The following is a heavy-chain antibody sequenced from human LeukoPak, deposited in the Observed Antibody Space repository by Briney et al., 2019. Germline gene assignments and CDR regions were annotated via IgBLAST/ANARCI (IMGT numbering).Heavy chain of an antibody. V-gene: IGHV4-38-2*02. CDR1: GYSISSVYY. J-gene: IGHJ4*02. CDR2: IYHSGST. Sequence: SETLSLTCTVSGYSISSVYYWGWIRQPPGKGLEWIGSIYHSGSTYYNPSLKSRVTISVDTSKNQFSLKLSSVTAADTAVYYCARGLAFATRDYWGQGTLVTVSS. D-gene: IGHD1-26*01. CDR3: ARGLAFATRDY.